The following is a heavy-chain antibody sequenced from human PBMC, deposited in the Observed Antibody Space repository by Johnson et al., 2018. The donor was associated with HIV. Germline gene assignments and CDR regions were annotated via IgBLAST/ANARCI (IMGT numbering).Heavy chain of an antibody. V-gene: IGHV3-30*03. D-gene: IGHD1-7*01. CDR2: ILYDGSKQ. CDR1: GFTFSNYV. J-gene: IGHJ3*02. CDR3: ARVRRKNWNLGDPFDI. Sequence: QVPLVESGGGVVQPGRSLRLSCAGTGFTFSNYVLHWVRQAPGKGLEWVAFILYDGSKQFYVDSVQGRFTISRDNSKNTLYLQMNSLRAEDTGVYFCARVRRKNWNLGDPFDIWGQGTMVTVSS.